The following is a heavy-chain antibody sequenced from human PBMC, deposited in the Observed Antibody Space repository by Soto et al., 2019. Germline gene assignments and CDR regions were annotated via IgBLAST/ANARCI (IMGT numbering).Heavy chain of an antibody. D-gene: IGHD6-13*01. CDR1: GFTFSSYA. CDR2: ISGSGGST. CDR3: AKDAAAAGTYYYYYYGMDV. V-gene: IGHV3-23*01. Sequence: GGSLRLSCAASGFTFSSYAMSWVRQAPGKGLEWVSAISGSGGSTYYADSVKGRFTISRDNSKNTLYLQMNSLRAEDTAVYYCAKDAAAAGTYYYYYYGMDVWGQGTTVTVSS. J-gene: IGHJ6*02.